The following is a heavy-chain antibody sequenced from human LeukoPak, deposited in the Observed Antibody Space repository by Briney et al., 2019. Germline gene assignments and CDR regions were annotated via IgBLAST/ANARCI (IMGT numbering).Heavy chain of an antibody. D-gene: IGHD2-15*01. CDR1: GFTFSSYS. V-gene: IGHV3-21*01. CDR3: ARRYCSGGSCYIRH. J-gene: IGHJ1*01. CDR2: ISSSSSYI. Sequence: GGSLRLSCAASGFTFSSYSMNWVRQAPGKGLEWVSSISSSSSYIYYADSVKGRFTISRDNTKNSLYLQMNSLRAEDTAVYYCARRYCSGGSCYIRHWGQGTLVTVSS.